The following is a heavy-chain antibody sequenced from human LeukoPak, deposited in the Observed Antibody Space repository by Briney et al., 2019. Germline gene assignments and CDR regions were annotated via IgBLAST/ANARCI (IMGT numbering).Heavy chain of an antibody. J-gene: IGHJ5*02. V-gene: IGHV4-61*01. D-gene: IGHD2-8*01. CDR3: ARDKEILYPKGWFDP. CDR2: IYYTGST. Sequence: PSETLSLTCTVSGGSVSSGSFYWSWIRQTPGKGLEWIGYIYYTGSTNYNPSLKSRVTISVDMSKNQFSLKLSSVTAADTAVYFCARDKEILYPKGWFDPWGQGTLVTVSA. CDR1: GGSVSSGSFY.